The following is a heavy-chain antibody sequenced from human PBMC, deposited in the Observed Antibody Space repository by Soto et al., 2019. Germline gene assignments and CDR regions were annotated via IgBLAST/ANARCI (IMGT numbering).Heavy chain of an antibody. CDR1: GFTFRNYS. CDR2: ISSSSSYI. Sequence: PGGSLRLSCAAFGFTFRNYSMNWVRKAPGKGLEWVSSISSSSSYIYYADSVKGRFTISRDNAKNSLYLQMNSLRAEDTAVYYCARTVYSSSWYYFDYWGQGTLVTVSS. V-gene: IGHV3-21*01. CDR3: ARTVYSSSWYYFDY. J-gene: IGHJ4*02. D-gene: IGHD6-13*01.